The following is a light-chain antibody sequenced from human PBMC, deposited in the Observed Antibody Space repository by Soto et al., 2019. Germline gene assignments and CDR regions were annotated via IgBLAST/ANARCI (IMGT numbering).Light chain of an antibody. Sequence: EIVFTQSAAPLSLSPGDRATLPSRASHSVDSRLAWYQQKPGQPPRLLIYDASTRATGLPARFSGSGSGTEFTLTISSLQSEDFAVYYCQHYTNWPLTFGGGTKV. CDR3: QHYTNWPLT. CDR2: DAS. J-gene: IGKJ4*01. V-gene: IGKV3-15*01. CDR1: HSVDSR.